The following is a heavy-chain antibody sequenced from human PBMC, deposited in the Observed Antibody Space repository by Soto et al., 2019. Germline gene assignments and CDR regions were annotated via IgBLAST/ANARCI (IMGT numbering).Heavy chain of an antibody. Sequence: GGSLRLSCAASGFTFSSYWMHWVRQAPGKGLVWVSRINSDGSSTSYADSVKGRFTNSRDNAKNTLYLQMNSLRAEDSAVYYCARVRYSYGYFDYWGQGTLVTVSS. D-gene: IGHD5-18*01. CDR2: INSDGSST. CDR3: ARVRYSYGYFDY. J-gene: IGHJ4*02. V-gene: IGHV3-74*01. CDR1: GFTFSSYW.